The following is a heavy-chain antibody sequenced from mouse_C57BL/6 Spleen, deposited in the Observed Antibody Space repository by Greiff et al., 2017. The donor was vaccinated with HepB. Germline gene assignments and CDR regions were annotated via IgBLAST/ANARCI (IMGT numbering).Heavy chain of an antibody. D-gene: IGHD2-5*01. CDR1: GFTFSSYA. J-gene: IGHJ3*01. V-gene: IGHV5-9-1*02. Sequence: EVMLVESGEGLVKPGGSLKLSCAASGFTFSSYAMSWVRQTPEKRLEWVAYISSGGDYSYYADTVKGRFTISRDNARNTLYLQMSSLKSEDTAMYYCTRDAYYSNYGWFAYWGQGTLVTVSA. CDR2: ISSGGDYS. CDR3: TRDAYYSNYGWFAY.